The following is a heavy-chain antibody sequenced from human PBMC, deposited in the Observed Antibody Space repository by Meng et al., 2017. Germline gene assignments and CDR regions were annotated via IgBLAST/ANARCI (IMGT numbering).Heavy chain of an antibody. CDR2: ISYDGSNK. CDR3: ASMGY. D-gene: IGHD3-10*01. V-gene: IGHV3-30*01. Sequence: QVQWVGVGGGVVQPGRSLRLSCAASGFTFSSYAMHWVRQAPGKGLEWVAVISYDGSNKYYADSVKGRFTISRDNSKNTLYLQMNSLRAEDTAVYYCASMGYWGQGTLVTVSS. CDR1: GFTFSSYA. J-gene: IGHJ4*02.